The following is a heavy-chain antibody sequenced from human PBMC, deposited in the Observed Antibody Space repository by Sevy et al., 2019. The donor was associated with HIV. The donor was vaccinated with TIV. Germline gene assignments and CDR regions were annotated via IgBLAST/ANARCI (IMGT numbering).Heavy chain of an antibody. CDR2: IWYDGSNK. J-gene: IGHJ4*02. CDR1: GFTFSSYG. V-gene: IGHV3-33*01. D-gene: IGHD3-3*01. CDR3: ARDYDFWSGYYFHY. Sequence: GGSLRLSCAASGFTFSSYGMHWVRQAPGKGLEWVAVIWYDGSNKYYADSVKGRFTISRENSKNTLYLQMNSLRAEDTAVYYCARDYDFWSGYYFHYWGQGTLVTVSS.